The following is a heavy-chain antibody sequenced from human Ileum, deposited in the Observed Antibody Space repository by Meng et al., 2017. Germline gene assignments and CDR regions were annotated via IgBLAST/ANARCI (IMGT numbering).Heavy chain of an antibody. D-gene: IGHD6-19*01. CDR1: GSFISSGYY. V-gene: IGHV4-38-2*01. CDR3: ARADSGGGSGWTEVS. CDR2: IYRSGST. J-gene: IGHJ5*02. Sequence: SETLSLTCAVSGSFISSGYYWGWIRQPPGKGLEWIGSIYRSGSTFNNPSLKSRVTMSVDTSQNQFSLRLSSVTAADTAVYYCARADSGGGSGWTEVSWGQGTLVTVSS.